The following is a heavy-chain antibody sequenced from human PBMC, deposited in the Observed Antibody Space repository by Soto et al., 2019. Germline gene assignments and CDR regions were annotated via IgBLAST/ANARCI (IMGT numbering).Heavy chain of an antibody. J-gene: IGHJ5*02. CDR3: ARYGEPAYYDFWSGYLNWFDP. CDR1: GGSISSSSYY. Sequence: SETLSLTCTVSGGSISSSSYYWGWIRQPPGKGLEWIGSIYYSGSTYYNPSLKSRVTISVDTSKNQFSLKLSSVTAADTAVYYCARYGEPAYYDFWSGYLNWFDPWGQGTLVTVSS. V-gene: IGHV4-39*01. CDR2: IYYSGST. D-gene: IGHD3-3*01.